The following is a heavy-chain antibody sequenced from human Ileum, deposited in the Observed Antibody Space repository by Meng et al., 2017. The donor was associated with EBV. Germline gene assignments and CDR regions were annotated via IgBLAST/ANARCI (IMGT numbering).Heavy chain of an antibody. V-gene: IGHV1-2*06. Sequence: QGQRGQSGAEVKKPGASVTVSCKASEYSFTGYFIHWVRQAPGEGLEWMGRLNPNTGAKNYAQKFKDRATMTEDTYIRTAYKELSSLTSDATALYYCAKAQYSRSEHWFDSWGQGSLVTVSS. CDR1: EYSFTGYF. CDR2: LNPNTGAK. CDR3: AKAQYSRSEHWFDS. D-gene: IGHD6-13*01. J-gene: IGHJ5*01.